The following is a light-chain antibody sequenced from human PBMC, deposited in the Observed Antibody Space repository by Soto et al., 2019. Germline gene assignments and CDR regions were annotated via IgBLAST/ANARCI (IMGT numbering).Light chain of an antibody. V-gene: IGLV1-44*01. J-gene: IGLJ1*01. CDR2: SNN. CDR1: SSNIGSNT. CDR3: EAWDDSLNGPNYV. Sequence: QSVLTQPPSASGTPGQTVTISCSGSSSNIGSNTVNWYQQLPGTAPKLLIYSNNQRHSGVPDRFSGSKSGTSASLAISGLQSEDESDYFCEAWDDSLNGPNYVFGTGTKLTVL.